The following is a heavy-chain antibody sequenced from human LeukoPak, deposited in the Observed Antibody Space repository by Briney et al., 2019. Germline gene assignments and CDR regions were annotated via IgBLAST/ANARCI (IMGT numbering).Heavy chain of an antibody. J-gene: IGHJ4*02. CDR1: GFSFKSYG. CDR2: IWYDGSNK. CDR3: VTLKGTRSWYSDY. Sequence: GGSLRLSCAASGFSFKSYGMHWVRQAPGKGLEWVAVIWYDGSNKYYADSVEGRFTISRDNPKNTLYLQMNSLRAEDTAVYYCVTLKGTRSWYSDYWGQGTLVTVSS. D-gene: IGHD6-13*01. V-gene: IGHV3-33*01.